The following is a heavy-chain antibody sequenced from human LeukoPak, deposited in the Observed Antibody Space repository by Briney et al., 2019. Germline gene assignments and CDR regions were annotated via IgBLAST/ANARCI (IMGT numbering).Heavy chain of an antibody. CDR2: ISGSGGST. CDR3: ARRRRHWNHPTYFDY. J-gene: IGHJ4*02. V-gene: IGHV3-23*01. CDR1: GFTFSSYA. D-gene: IGHD1-1*01. Sequence: GGSLRLSCAASGFTFSSYAMSWVRQAPGKGLEWVSAISGSGGSTYYADSVKGRFTISRDNSKNTLYLQMNSLRAEDTAVYYCARRRRHWNHPTYFDYWGQGTLVTVSS.